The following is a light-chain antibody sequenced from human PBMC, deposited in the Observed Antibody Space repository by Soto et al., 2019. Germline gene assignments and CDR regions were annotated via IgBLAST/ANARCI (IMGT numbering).Light chain of an antibody. V-gene: IGKV1-6*01. CDR3: LQDYGDSWT. Sequence: AIQLTQSPSSLSASVGDRLTITCRASQGISSDLAWYQQKPGQAPKLLIYAASNLYTGVPSRFSGSRSGTEFTLTISSLQPEDFASYYCLQDYGDSWTFGQGTKVDIK. CDR2: AAS. J-gene: IGKJ1*01. CDR1: QGISSD.